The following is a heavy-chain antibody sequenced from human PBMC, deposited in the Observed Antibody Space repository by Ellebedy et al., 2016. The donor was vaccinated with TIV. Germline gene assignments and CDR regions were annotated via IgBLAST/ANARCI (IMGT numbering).Heavy chain of an antibody. J-gene: IGHJ4*02. CDR2: INSDGSST. CDR3: ARDSSTSGYGI. V-gene: IGHV3-74*01. Sequence: GESLKISCAASGFTFSSYWMHWVRQAPGKGLVWVSRINSDGSSTSYADSVKGRFTISRDNAKNTLYLQMNSLRAEDTAVYYCARDSSTSGYGIWGQGTLVTVSS. CDR1: GFTFSSYW. D-gene: IGHD3-3*01.